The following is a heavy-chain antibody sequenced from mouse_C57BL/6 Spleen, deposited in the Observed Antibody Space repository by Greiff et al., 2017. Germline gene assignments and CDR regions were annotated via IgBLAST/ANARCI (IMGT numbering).Heavy chain of an antibody. V-gene: IGHV5-16*01. J-gene: IGHJ4*01. Sequence: EVQLVESEGGLVQPGSSMKLSCTASGFTFSDYYMAWVRQVPEKGLEWVANINYDGSSTYYLDSLKSRFIISRDNAKNILYLQMSSLKSEDTATYYCARGPSYYYGSSPYAMDYWGQGTSVTVSS. D-gene: IGHD1-1*01. CDR3: ARGPSYYYGSSPYAMDY. CDR1: GFTFSDYY. CDR2: INYDGSST.